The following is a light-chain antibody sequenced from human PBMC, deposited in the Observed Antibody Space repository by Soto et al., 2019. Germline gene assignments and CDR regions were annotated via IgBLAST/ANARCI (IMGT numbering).Light chain of an antibody. CDR3: QQYTNWPPWT. J-gene: IGKJ1*01. V-gene: IGKV1-5*01. CDR2: DAS. Sequence: DIQLTQSPYTLSASVGDRVTLTCLASQNIGTSLAWYQQTPGKAPKLLISDASTLKSGVPSRFSGSGSGTEFTLTISSLQPDDFAVYYCQQYTNWPPWTFGRGTKVDI. CDR1: QNIGTS.